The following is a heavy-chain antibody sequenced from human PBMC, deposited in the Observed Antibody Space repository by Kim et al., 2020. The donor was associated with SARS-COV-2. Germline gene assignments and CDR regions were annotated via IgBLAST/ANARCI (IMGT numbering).Heavy chain of an antibody. J-gene: IGHJ6*02. Sequence: ASVKVSCKASGYTFTSYAMHWVRQAPGQRLEWMGWINAGNGNTKYSQKFQGRVTITRDTSASTAYMELSSLRSEDTAVYYCARDFNELNNSSGSYGLFHYYGMDVWGQGTTVTVSS. CDR3: ARDFNELNNSSGSYGLFHYYGMDV. D-gene: IGHD6-19*01. CDR1: GYTFTSYA. CDR2: INAGNGNT. V-gene: IGHV1-3*01.